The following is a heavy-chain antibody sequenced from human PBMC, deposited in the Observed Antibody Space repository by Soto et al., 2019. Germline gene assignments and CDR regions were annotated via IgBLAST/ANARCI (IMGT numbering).Heavy chain of an antibody. J-gene: IGHJ4*02. Sequence: QVQLQESGPGLVKPSQTLSLTCTVSGGSISSGEYYWSWIRQPPGKGLEWIGYISYSGSTYYNPSLQSRVSISVDTSKNQFSLKLSSVTAADTAVYYCARSPARGPGFDYWGQGTLVTVSS. CDR2: ISYSGST. V-gene: IGHV4-30-4*01. D-gene: IGHD6-6*01. CDR3: ARSPARGPGFDY. CDR1: GGSISSGEYY.